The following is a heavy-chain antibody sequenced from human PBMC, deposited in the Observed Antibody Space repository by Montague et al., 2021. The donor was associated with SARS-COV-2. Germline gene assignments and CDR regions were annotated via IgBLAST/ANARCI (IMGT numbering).Heavy chain of an antibody. Sequence: PLRLSCAASGFTFSTYPMHWVRQAPGKGLEWLVGITNDGSKKNYADSVKGRLTISRDNSENMLYLQMNSLRAEDTAVYYCAKEQYSSSWSDFDYWGQGTVVAVSS. J-gene: IGHJ4*02. CDR3: AKEQYSSSWSDFDY. CDR1: GFTFSTYP. CDR2: ITNDGSKK. V-gene: IGHV3-30*04. D-gene: IGHD6-13*01.